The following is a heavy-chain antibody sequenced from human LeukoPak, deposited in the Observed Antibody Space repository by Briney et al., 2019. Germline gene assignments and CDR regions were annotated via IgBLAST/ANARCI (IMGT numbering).Heavy chain of an antibody. CDR2: INHSGST. CDR3: ARNSWWGSKYYGMDV. D-gene: IGHD2-21*01. Sequence: SETLCLTCTVSGGSISSSSYYWSWIRQPPGKGLEWIGEINHSGSTNYNPSLKSRVTISVDTSKNQFSLKLSSVTAADTAVYYCARNSWWGSKYYGMDVWGQGTTVTVSS. J-gene: IGHJ6*02. V-gene: IGHV4-39*07. CDR1: GGSISSSSYY.